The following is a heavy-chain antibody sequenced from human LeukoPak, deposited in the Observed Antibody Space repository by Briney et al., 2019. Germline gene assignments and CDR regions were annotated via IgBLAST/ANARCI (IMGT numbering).Heavy chain of an antibody. J-gene: IGHJ3*02. CDR2: ISSSTII. V-gene: IGHV3-48*03. D-gene: IGHD3-16*01. CDR3: GASRQYVGAFDI. Sequence: GGSLRHSCAASGFTFSSYELYWVRQAPGKGLEWISYISSSTIIKYADSVRGRFTISRDDARESLYLQMSSLRADDTAIYYCGASRQYVGAFDIWGQGTLVTVSS. CDR1: GFTFSSYE.